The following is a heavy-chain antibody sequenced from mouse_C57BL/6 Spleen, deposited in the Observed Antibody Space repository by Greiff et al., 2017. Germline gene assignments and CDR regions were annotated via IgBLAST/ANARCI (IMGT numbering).Heavy chain of an antibody. J-gene: IGHJ2*01. V-gene: IGHV1-52*01. CDR2: IDPSDSHT. CDR3: ARGGYHYAMDY. Sequence: QVQLQQPGAELVRPGSSVKLSCKASGYTFTSYWMHWVKQRPIQGLDWIANIDPSDSHTHYNQKFKGKAPVTVEKSSSTAYMQLSSLTSEDSAVYFCARGGYHYAMDYWGQGTTLTVSS. CDR1: GYTFTSYW. D-gene: IGHD1-1*01.